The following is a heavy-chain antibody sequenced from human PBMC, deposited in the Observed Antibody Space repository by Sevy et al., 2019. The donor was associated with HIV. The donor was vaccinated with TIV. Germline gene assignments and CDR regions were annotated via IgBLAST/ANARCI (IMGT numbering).Heavy chain of an antibody. CDR2: LSGSGGTT. Sequence: GGSLRLSCAASGGTFFSHVMSWVRLAPGKGLEWVSGLSGSGGTTYYADSLKGGFSISRDNSKNNLYLQMISLRIEDTAVYYCATGTTESSISWVFDVWGQGTMVTVSS. CDR1: GGTFFSHV. V-gene: IGHV3-23*01. J-gene: IGHJ3*01. D-gene: IGHD6-13*01. CDR3: ATGTTESSISWVFDV.